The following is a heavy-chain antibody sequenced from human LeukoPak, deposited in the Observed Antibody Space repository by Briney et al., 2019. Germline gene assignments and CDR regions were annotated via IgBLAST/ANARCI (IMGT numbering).Heavy chain of an antibody. CDR3: AREGGRYCSGGSCYSSNGWYGGLNY. V-gene: IGHV1-18*01. CDR2: ISTYNGYT. Sequence: ASVKVSCKASGYTFTSYGISWVRQAPGQGLEWMGWISTYNGYTNYARKVQGRVTMTTDTSTSTAYMELRSLRSDGTAVYFCAREGGRYCSGGSCYSSNGWYGGLNYWGQGTLVTVSS. J-gene: IGHJ4*02. D-gene: IGHD2-15*01. CDR1: GYTFTSYG.